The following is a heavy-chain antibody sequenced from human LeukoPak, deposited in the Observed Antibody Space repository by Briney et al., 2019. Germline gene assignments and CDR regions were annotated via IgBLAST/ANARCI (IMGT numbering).Heavy chain of an antibody. CDR1: GGSISSSNFY. J-gene: IGHJ6*03. V-gene: IGHV4-39*02. Sequence: SETLSLTCTVSGGSISSSNFYWDWIRQPPVKGLEWIGNIYYNGSTNYNPSLKSRDTISVDTSKNHFSLKLTSVTPEDTAVYYCARDDLQLVRRLGRNTEYYYYYYMDVWGKGTTVTVSS. CDR3: ARDDLQLVRRLGRNTEYYYYYYMDV. D-gene: IGHD6-13*01. CDR2: IYYNGST.